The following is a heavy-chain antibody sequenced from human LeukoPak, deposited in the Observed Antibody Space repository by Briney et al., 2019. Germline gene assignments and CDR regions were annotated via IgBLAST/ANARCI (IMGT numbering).Heavy chain of an antibody. CDR2: ISYDGSNK. Sequence: GESLRLSCAASGFTFSSYARHWVRQAPGKGLEWVAVISYDGSNKYYADSVKGRFTISRDNSKNTLYLQMNSLRAEDTAVYYCARGGPGGYVVYWGQGTLVTVSS. CDR3: ARGGPGGYVVY. V-gene: IGHV3-30*04. D-gene: IGHD2-8*02. J-gene: IGHJ4*02. CDR1: GFTFSSYA.